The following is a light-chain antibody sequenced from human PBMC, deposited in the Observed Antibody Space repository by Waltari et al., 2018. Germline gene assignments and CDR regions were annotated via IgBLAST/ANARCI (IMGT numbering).Light chain of an antibody. Sequence: SALTQPASVSGSPGQSITISCTGTSSDIGDFNYISWYQQHPGEGPKLIIYGVTKRPSGFSKCFSGSKSGNTASLTISGLQADDEAEYFCSSYTDTNTLHVVFGGETKL. J-gene: IGLJ2*01. CDR3: SSYTDTNTLHVV. CDR1: SSDIGDFNY. CDR2: GVT. V-gene: IGLV2-14*03.